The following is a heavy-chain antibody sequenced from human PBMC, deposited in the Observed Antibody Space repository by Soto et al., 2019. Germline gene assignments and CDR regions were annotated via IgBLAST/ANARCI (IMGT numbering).Heavy chain of an antibody. CDR2: ISAYNGNT. J-gene: IGHJ4*01. Sequence: QVKLVQSGTEVKKPGASIKVSCKASGYSFATSGMTWVRQAPGQGLEWVGWISAYNGNTNYDQNLQDRVTITTNTSTSTAYLELRNLRSDDSAVYYCERAGQNYDASGYANWGHVTLVPV. V-gene: IGHV1-18*01. CDR1: GYSFATSG. CDR3: ERAGQNYDASGYAN. D-gene: IGHD3-22*01.